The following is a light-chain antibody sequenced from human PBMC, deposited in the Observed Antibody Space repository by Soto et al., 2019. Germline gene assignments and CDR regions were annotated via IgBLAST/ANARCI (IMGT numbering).Light chain of an antibody. CDR2: DVT. J-gene: IGLJ1*01. CDR1: SSDVGGYKY. V-gene: IGLV2-14*01. Sequence: QAVVTQPASVSGSPGQSITISCTGTSSDVGGYKYVSLYQQHPDKAPKLIIYDVTNRPSGISNRFSGSKSGNTASLTISGLQAEDEADYYCSSYTSSSSYVFGTGTKLTVL. CDR3: SSYTSSSSYV.